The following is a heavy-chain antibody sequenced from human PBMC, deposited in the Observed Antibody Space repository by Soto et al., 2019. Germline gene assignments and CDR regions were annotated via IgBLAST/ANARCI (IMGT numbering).Heavy chain of an antibody. CDR3: ARDLESYTTGVCRHGENWFHP. CDR1: GGTFSSYT. CDR2: IIPILGIA. V-gene: IGHV1-69*08. D-gene: IGHD2-8*01. J-gene: IGHJ5*02. Sequence: QVQLVQSVAEVKKPGSSVKVACKASGGTFSSYTISWVRQAPGQGLEWMGRIIPILGIANYAQKFQARVTYTADNSTSTASMELSSMRSEDTAVYYCARDLESYTTGVCRHGENWFHPWGQETLVTVSS.